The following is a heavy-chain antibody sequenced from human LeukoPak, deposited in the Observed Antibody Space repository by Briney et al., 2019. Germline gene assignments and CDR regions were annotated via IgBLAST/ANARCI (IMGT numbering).Heavy chain of an antibody. CDR2: IHHSGST. D-gene: IGHD2-2*01. CDR1: DYSISSLYY. V-gene: IGHV4-38-2*02. CDR3: ARLGYCSSTSCYPDF. Sequence: PSETLSLTCTVSDYSISSLYYWGWIRQPPGKGLEWITSIHHSGSTDYNPSLKSRVTISIDTSKNQFSLKLKYVTAADTAVYYCARLGYCSSTSCYPDFWGQGTLVTVSS. J-gene: IGHJ4*02.